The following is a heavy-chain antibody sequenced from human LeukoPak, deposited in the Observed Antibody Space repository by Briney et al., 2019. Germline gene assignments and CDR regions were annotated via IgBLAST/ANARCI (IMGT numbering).Heavy chain of an antibody. V-gene: IGHV1-18*01. J-gene: IGHJ5*02. CDR2: ISAYNGNT. CDR1: GYTFTSYG. CDR3: AREPRYFDWLYNWFDP. Sequence: ASVKVSCKASGYTFTSYGISWVRQAPGQGLEWMGWISAYNGNTNYARKLQGRVTMTTDTSTSTAYMELRSLRSDDTAVYYCAREPRYFDWLYNWFDPWGQGTLVTVSS. D-gene: IGHD3-9*01.